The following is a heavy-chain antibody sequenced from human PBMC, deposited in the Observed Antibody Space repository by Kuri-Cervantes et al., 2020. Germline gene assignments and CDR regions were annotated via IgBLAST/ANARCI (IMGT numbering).Heavy chain of an antibody. CDR1: GGTFSSYA. J-gene: IGHJ4*02. CDR2: IIPIFGTA. Sequence: SVKVSCKASGGTFSSYAISWVRQAPGQGLEWMGGIIPIFGTANYAQKLQGRVTMTTDTSTSTAYMELRSLRSDDTAVYYCARDNVLLDYGGYGDYWGQGTLVTVSS. D-gene: IGHD4-17*01. CDR3: ARDNVLLDYGGYGDY. V-gene: IGHV1-69*05.